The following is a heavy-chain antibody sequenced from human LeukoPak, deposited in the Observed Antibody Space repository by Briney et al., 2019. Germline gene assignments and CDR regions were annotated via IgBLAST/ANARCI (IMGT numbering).Heavy chain of an antibody. V-gene: IGHV3-7*03. D-gene: IGHD3-22*01. CDR2: IKQDGSEK. CDR3: ARTYYYDSSQRDYYYYGMDV. J-gene: IGHJ6*02. CDR1: GFTFSSYW. Sequence: GGSLRLSCAASGFTFSSYWMSWVRQAPGKGLEWVANIKQDGSEKYYADSVKGRFTISRDNAKNSLYLQMNSLRAEDTAVYYCARTYYYDSSQRDYYYYGMDVWGQGTTVTVSS.